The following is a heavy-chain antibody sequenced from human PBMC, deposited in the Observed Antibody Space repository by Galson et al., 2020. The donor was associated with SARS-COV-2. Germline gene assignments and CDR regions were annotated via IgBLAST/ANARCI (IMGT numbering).Heavy chain of an antibody. J-gene: IGHJ6*03. Sequence: SVKVSCKASGGTFSSYAISWVRQAPGQGLEWMGGIIPIFGTANYAQKFQGRVTITADESTSTAYMELSSLRSEDTAVYYCARAGWRDYYYYDYMDVWGKGTTVTVSS. CDR1: GGTFSSYA. CDR2: IIPIFGTA. CDR3: ARAGWRDYYYYDYMDV. V-gene: IGHV1-69*13. D-gene: IGHD6-19*01.